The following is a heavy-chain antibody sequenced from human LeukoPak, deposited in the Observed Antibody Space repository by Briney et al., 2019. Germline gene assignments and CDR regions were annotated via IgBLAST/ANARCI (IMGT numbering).Heavy chain of an antibody. CDR2: IYYSGST. J-gene: IGHJ5*02. V-gene: IGHV4-39*07. Sequence: PSETLSLTCTVSGGSISSSSYYWGWIRQPPGKGLEWIGSIYYSGSTNYNPSLKSRVTMSVDTSKNQFSLKLSSVTAADTAVYYCARERSWFDPWGQGTLVTVSS. CDR1: GGSISSSSYY. CDR3: ARERSWFDP.